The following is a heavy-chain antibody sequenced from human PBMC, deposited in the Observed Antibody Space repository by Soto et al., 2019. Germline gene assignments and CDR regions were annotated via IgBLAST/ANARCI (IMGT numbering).Heavy chain of an antibody. V-gene: IGHV3-23*01. J-gene: IGHJ6*03. CDR3: AKEVYCSSTSCYYYMDV. Sequence: EVQLLESGGGLVQPGGSLRLSCAASGFTLSSYAMNWVRQAPGKGLEWVSAISGSGGSTYYADSVKGRFTISRDNSKNTLYLQMNSLRAEDTAVYYCAKEVYCSSTSCYYYMDVWGKGTTVTVSS. D-gene: IGHD2-2*01. CDR1: GFTLSSYA. CDR2: ISGSGGST.